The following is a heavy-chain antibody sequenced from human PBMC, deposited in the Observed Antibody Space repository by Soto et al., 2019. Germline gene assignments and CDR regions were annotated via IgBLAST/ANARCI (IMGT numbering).Heavy chain of an antibody. V-gene: IGHV3-30*02. CDR2: IWYDGSNK. Sequence: GGSLELSCAASGFTFSSSGMHWVRQAPGKGLEWVALIWYDGSNKYYADSVKGRFTISRDDAKNSLYLQMNSLRPEDTAFYYCIKDTTPGGLDYWGRPILVTVSS. CDR3: IKDTTPGGLDY. D-gene: IGHD3-16*01. CDR1: GFTFSSSG. J-gene: IGHJ4*02.